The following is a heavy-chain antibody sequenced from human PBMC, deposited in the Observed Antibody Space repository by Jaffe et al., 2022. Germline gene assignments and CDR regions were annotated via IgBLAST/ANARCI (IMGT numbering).Heavy chain of an antibody. Sequence: QVQLQESGPGLVKPSETLSLTCAVSGYSISSGYYWGWIRQPPGKGLEWIGSIYHSGSTYYNPSLKSRVTISVDTSKNQFSLKLSSVTAADTAVYYCARAIGWYFDYWGQGTLVTVSS. J-gene: IGHJ4*02. CDR3: ARAIGWYFDY. CDR1: GYSISSGYY. D-gene: IGHD2-15*01. CDR2: IYHSGST. V-gene: IGHV4-38-2*01.